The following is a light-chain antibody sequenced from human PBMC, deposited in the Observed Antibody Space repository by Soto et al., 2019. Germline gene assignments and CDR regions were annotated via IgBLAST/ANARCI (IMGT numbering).Light chain of an antibody. Sequence: QSVLTQPASVSGAPGQRVTISCTGSSSNIGAGYDVHWYQQLPGTAPKLLIYGNSNRPSGVPDRFSGSKSGTSASLAITWLQAEDEADYYCQCYDSSLSGLVFGGGTKLTVL. CDR1: SSNIGAGYD. J-gene: IGLJ2*01. CDR2: GNS. CDR3: QCYDSSLSGLV. V-gene: IGLV1-40*01.